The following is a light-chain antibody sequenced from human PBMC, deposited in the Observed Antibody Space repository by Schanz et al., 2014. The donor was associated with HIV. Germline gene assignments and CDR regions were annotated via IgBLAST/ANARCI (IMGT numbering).Light chain of an antibody. CDR1: GS. V-gene: IGLV1-40*01. CDR2: DNI. CDR3: ATWDDSLNGV. Sequence: QSVLTQPPSVSGAPGQRVTISCTGSGSIHWYQQLPGTAPKLLIYDNINRPSGVPDRFSGSKSGTSASLAISGLQSEDEADYYCATWDDSLNGVFGGGTKLTVL. J-gene: IGLJ3*02.